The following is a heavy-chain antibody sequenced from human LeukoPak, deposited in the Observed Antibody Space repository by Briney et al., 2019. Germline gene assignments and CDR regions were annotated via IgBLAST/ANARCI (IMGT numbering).Heavy chain of an antibody. CDR3: AKTRGAYAVVPDY. V-gene: IGHV3-23*01. CDR2: IYGSGGST. J-gene: IGHJ4*02. D-gene: IGHD3-22*01. CDR1: GFTFSSYA. Sequence: HSGGSLRLSCTASGFTFSSYAMRWVRQAPGKGLQWVSAIYGSGGSTYYGDSVEGRFTISRDDSKNTLYLQMNSLRAEDTAIYYCAKTRGAYAVVPDYWGQGTLVTVSS.